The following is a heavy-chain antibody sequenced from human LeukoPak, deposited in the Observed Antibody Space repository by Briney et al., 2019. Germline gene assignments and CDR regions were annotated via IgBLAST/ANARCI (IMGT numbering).Heavy chain of an antibody. Sequence: GRSLRLSCAASGFTFDDYGMSWVRQAPGKGLEWVSGINWNGGSTGYADSVKGRFTISRDNAKNSLYLQMNSLRAEDTALYYCASQNSRIDDAFDIWGQGTMVTVSS. CDR1: GFTFDDYG. D-gene: IGHD2-15*01. J-gene: IGHJ3*02. CDR3: ASQNSRIDDAFDI. V-gene: IGHV3-20*04. CDR2: INWNGGST.